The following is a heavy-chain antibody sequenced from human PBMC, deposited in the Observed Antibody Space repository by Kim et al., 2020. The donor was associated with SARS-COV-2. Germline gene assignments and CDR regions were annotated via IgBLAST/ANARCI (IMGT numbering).Heavy chain of an antibody. CDR1: GGSISSSSYY. Sequence: SETLSLTCTVSGGSISSSSYYWGWIRQPPGKGLEWIGSIYYSGSTYYNPSLKSRVTISVDTSKNQFSLKLSSVTAADTAVYYCARTYSSGWTRSFDYWGQGTLVTVSS. V-gene: IGHV4-39*01. CDR2: IYYSGST. J-gene: IGHJ4*02. CDR3: ARTYSSGWTRSFDY. D-gene: IGHD6-19*01.